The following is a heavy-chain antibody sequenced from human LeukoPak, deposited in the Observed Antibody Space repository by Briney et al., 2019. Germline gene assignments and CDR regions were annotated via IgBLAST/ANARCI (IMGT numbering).Heavy chain of an antibody. J-gene: IGHJ4*02. Sequence: PSETLSLTCAVSGYSISSGYYWGWIRQPPGKGLEWIGSIYHSGSTYYNPSLKSRVTISVDTSKNQFSLKLSSVTAADTAVYNCASSYDFWSGYYFDYWGQGTLVTVSS. D-gene: IGHD3-3*01. CDR1: GYSISSGYY. CDR2: IYHSGST. CDR3: ASSYDFWSGYYFDY. V-gene: IGHV4-38-2*01.